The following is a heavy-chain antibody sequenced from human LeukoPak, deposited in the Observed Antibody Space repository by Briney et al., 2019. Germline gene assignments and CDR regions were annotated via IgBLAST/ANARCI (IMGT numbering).Heavy chain of an antibody. D-gene: IGHD4-23*01. CDR3: ARDPPETPTTVVTQAEPPDY. J-gene: IGHJ4*02. V-gene: IGHV3-23*01. CDR2: ICGSGGST. Sequence: GGCLRLSCAASRFTFSTYAMNWVRQAPGKGLEWVSGICGSGGSTDYADSVKGRFTTSRDNAKTPLYLQMNSLTAEDAAVYYCARDPPETPTTVVTQAEPPDYWGQGTLVAVCS. CDR1: RFTFSTYA.